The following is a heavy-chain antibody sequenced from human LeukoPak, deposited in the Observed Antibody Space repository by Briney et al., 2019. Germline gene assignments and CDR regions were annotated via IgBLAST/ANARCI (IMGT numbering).Heavy chain of an antibody. V-gene: IGHV3-33*01. CDR2: IWYDGSND. CDR1: GFNFGSDA. CDR3: ARNNGMDV. J-gene: IGHJ6*02. Sequence: GGSLRLSCTASGFNFGSDAMHWVRQAPGKGLEWVAFIWYDGSNDHYADSVKGRFTISKDNAKNSLYLQMNSLRAEDTALYHCARNNGMDVWGQGTTVIVSS.